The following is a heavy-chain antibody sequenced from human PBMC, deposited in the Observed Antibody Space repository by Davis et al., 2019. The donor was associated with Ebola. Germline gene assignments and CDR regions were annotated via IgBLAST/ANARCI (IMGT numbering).Heavy chain of an antibody. D-gene: IGHD1-26*01. Sequence: MPSETLSLTCSVSGGFTNTRNYYWGWIRQPPGKGLEWIGSISYNWRTYYNPSLKSRVTISADTSKSQFSLKLRSVTAADTAVYYCAKLESYGYWGQGTLVTVSS. V-gene: IGHV4-39*01. CDR2: ISYNWRT. CDR3: AKLESYGY. J-gene: IGHJ4*02. CDR1: GGFTNTRNYY.